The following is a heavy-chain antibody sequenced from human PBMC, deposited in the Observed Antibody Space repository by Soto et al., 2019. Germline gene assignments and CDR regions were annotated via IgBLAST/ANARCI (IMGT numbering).Heavy chain of an antibody. V-gene: IGHV3-23*01. Sequence: EVQLLESGGGLVQPGGSLRLSCAASGFTFSSYAMSWVRQAPGKGLEWVSAISGSGGSTYYADSVKGRFTISRDNSKNTLYLQMNSLRAEDTAVYYCAKSSGNCSSSSCYRYFQHWGQGTLFTVSS. J-gene: IGHJ1*01. D-gene: IGHD2-2*02. CDR2: ISGSGGST. CDR1: GFTFSSYA. CDR3: AKSSGNCSSSSCYRYFQH.